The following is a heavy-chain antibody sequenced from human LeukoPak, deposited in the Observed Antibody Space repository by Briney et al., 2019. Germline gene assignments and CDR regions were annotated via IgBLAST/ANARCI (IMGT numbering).Heavy chain of an antibody. V-gene: IGHV4-34*01. CDR3: ARRGRQLVLGWDYYYYGMDV. CDR2: INHSGST. D-gene: IGHD6-6*01. J-gene: IGHJ6*02. CDR1: GGSFSGYY. Sequence: KPSETLSLTCAVYGGSFSGYYWSWIRQPPGKGLEWIGEINHSGSTNYNPSLKSRVTISVDTSKNQFSLKLSSVTAADTAVYYCARRGRQLVLGWDYYYYGMDVWGQGTTVTVSS.